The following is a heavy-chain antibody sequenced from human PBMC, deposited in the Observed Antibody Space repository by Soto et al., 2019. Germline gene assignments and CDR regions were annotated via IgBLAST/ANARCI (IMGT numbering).Heavy chain of an antibody. CDR1: GYTFTSYG. Sequence: SVKVSCKASGYTFTSYGISWVRQAPGQGLEWMGRIIPILGIANYAQKFQGRVTITADKSTSTAYMELSSLRSEDTAVYYCARDIMGDILTGPFDYWGQGTLVTVSS. CDR2: IIPILGIA. D-gene: IGHD3-9*01. V-gene: IGHV1-69*04. CDR3: ARDIMGDILTGPFDY. J-gene: IGHJ4*02.